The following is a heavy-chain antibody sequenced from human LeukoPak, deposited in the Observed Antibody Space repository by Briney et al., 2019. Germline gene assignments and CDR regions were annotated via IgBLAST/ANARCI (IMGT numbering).Heavy chain of an antibody. CDR1: GFTFSSYS. Sequence: GGSLRLSCAASGFTFSSYSMNWVRQAPGKGLDWVSSISSSSSYIYYADSVKGRFTISRDNAKNSLYLQMNSLRAEDTAVYYCARDGAYCGGDCSGFYFDYWGQGTLVTVSS. CDR2: ISSSSSYI. CDR3: ARDGAYCGGDCSGFYFDY. V-gene: IGHV3-21*01. D-gene: IGHD2-21*02. J-gene: IGHJ4*02.